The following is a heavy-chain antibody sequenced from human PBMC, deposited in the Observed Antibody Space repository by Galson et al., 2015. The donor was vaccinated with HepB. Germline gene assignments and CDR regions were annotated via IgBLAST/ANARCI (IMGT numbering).Heavy chain of an antibody. V-gene: IGHV3-23*01. CDR2: ISGSGGST. J-gene: IGHJ6*02. CDR1: GFTFSSYA. CDR3: AKYLRYYDSSGYQNYYYYGMDV. D-gene: IGHD3-22*01. Sequence: SLRLSCAASGFTFSSYAMSWVRQAPGKGLEWVSAISGSGGSTYYADSVKGRFTISRDNSKNTLYLQMNSLRAEDTAVYYCAKYLRYYDSSGYQNYYYYGMDVWGQGTTVTVSS.